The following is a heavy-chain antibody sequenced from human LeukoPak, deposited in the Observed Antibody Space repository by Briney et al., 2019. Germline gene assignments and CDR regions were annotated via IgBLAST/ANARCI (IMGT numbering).Heavy chain of an antibody. CDR2: IYTSGST. CDR1: GGSISGYY. J-gene: IGHJ4*02. D-gene: IGHD1-26*01. V-gene: IGHV4-4*07. CDR3: AREGVAWELNYDS. Sequence: SETLSLTCTVSGGSISGYYWSWIRQPAGKGLEWIGRIYTSGSTNYNPSLKSRVTMSVDTSKNQFSLKLSSVTAADTAVYYCAREGVAWELNYDSWGQGTLVTVSS.